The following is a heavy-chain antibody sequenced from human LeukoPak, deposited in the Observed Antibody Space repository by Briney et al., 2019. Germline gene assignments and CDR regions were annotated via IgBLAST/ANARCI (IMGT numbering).Heavy chain of an antibody. D-gene: IGHD2-15*01. Sequence: GASVKVSCKASGYTFTGYYMHWVRQAPGQGLEWMGWINPNSGGTNYAQKFQGGVTMTRDTSISTAYMELSRLRSDDTAVYYCARGDCNGGSCLGFYYYYMDVWGKGTTVTVSS. V-gene: IGHV1-2*02. CDR2: INPNSGGT. CDR3: ARGDCNGGSCLGFYYYYMDV. CDR1: GYTFTGYY. J-gene: IGHJ6*03.